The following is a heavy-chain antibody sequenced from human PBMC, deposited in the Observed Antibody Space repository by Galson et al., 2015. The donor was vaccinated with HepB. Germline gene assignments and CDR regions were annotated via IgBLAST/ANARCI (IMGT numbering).Heavy chain of an antibody. V-gene: IGHV1-46*03. J-gene: IGHJ6*02. Sequence: SVKVSCKASGGTFSSYAISWVRQAPGQGLEWMGIINPSGGSTSYAQKFQGRVAMTRDTSTSTVYMELSSLRSEDTAVYYCARGDLAYCGGDCYECCYYYGMDVWGQGTTVTVSS. CDR1: GGTFSSYA. D-gene: IGHD2-21*02. CDR3: ARGDLAYCGGDCYECCYYYGMDV. CDR2: INPSGGST.